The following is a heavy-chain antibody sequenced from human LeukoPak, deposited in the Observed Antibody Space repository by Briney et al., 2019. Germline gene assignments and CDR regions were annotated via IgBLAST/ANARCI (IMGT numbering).Heavy chain of an antibody. J-gene: IGHJ2*01. CDR3: ARVYYSNSYDYWYFDL. Sequence: ASETLSLTCTVSGGSVRSYYWSWIRQPPGKGLEWIGYIYYSGSTNYNPSLKSRVTISVDTSKNQFSLRLSSVTAADTAVYYCARVYYSNSYDYWYFDLWGRGTLVTVSS. V-gene: IGHV4-59*02. CDR2: IYYSGST. D-gene: IGHD6-13*01. CDR1: GGSVRSYY.